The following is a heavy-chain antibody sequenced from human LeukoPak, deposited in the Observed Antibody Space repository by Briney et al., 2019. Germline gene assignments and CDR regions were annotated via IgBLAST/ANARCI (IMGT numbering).Heavy chain of an antibody. CDR1: GLTFSSYA. CDR3: AKDESAMDV. Sequence: GGSLRLSCVVSGLTFSSYAMTWVRQAPGKGLEWVSAISGSGGSTYYADSVEGRFTISRDNSKNTLYLQMSSLRDEDTAVYYCAKDESAMDVWGQGTTVTVSS. V-gene: IGHV3-23*01. CDR2: ISGSGGST. J-gene: IGHJ6*02.